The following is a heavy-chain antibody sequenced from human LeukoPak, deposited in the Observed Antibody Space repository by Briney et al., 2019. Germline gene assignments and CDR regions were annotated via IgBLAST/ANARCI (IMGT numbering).Heavy chain of an antibody. Sequence: ASVKVSCKASGYTFTSYDITWVRQVSGQGLEWMGWMNPNSGNTDYAQKFQGRVTITRNTSISTAYMELSSLRSEDTAVYYCAKAGDIVATSVYYFDYWGQGTLVTVSS. J-gene: IGHJ4*02. V-gene: IGHV1-8*03. CDR2: MNPNSGNT. CDR1: GYTFTSYD. CDR3: AKAGDIVATSVYYFDY. D-gene: IGHD5-12*01.